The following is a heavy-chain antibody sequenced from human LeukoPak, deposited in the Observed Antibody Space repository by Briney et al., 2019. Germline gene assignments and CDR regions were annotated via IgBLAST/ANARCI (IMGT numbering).Heavy chain of an antibody. CDR3: ASLQSCSSTSCYPVYYYYYYMDV. CDR2: IYYSGST. V-gene: IGHV4-39*07. D-gene: IGHD2-2*01. CDR1: GGSISSSSYY. Sequence: PSETLSLTCTVSGGSISSSSYYWGWIRQPPGKGLEWIGSIYYSGSTYYNPSLKSRVTISVDTSKNQFSLKLSSVTAADTAVYYCASLQSCSSTSCYPVYYYYYYMDVWGKGTTVTVSS. J-gene: IGHJ6*03.